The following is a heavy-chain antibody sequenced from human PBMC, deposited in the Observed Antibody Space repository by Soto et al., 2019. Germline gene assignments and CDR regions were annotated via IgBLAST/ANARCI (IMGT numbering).Heavy chain of an antibody. CDR2: INPSGGST. Sequence: ASVKVSCKASGYTFTSYYMHWVRQAPGQGLEWMGIINPSGGSTSYAQKFQGRVTMTRDTSTSTVYMELSSLRSEDTAVYYCARVPVATAMALYYYYGMDVWGQGTTVPVSS. J-gene: IGHJ6*02. D-gene: IGHD5-18*01. V-gene: IGHV1-46*01. CDR1: GYTFTSYY. CDR3: ARVPVATAMALYYYYGMDV.